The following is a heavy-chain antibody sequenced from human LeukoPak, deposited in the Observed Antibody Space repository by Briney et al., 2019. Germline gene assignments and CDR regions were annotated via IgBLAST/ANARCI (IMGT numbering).Heavy chain of an antibody. Sequence: EASVKVSCKASGYTFTSYAMNWVRQAPGQGLEWMGWINTNTGNPTYAQGFTGRFVFSLDTSVSTAYLQISSLKAEDTAVYYCAGDDYYDSSGYRPFGYWGQGTLVTVSS. D-gene: IGHD3-22*01. CDR3: AGDDYYDSSGYRPFGY. CDR2: INTNTGNP. V-gene: IGHV7-4-1*02. J-gene: IGHJ4*02. CDR1: GYTFTSYA.